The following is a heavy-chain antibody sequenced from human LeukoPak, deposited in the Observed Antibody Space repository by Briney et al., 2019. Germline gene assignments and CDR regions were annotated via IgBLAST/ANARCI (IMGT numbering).Heavy chain of an antibody. J-gene: IGHJ4*02. CDR2: IKSKTDSWTT. CDR1: GFTFTNAW. V-gene: IGHV3-15*01. D-gene: IGHD1-14*01. CDR3: TTHLPYNY. Sequence: PGGSLRLSCAASGFTFTNAWMSWVRQAPGKGLEWVGRIKSKTDSWTTDYAAPVTGRFTISRGDSKNTLFLQMTNLKTEDTAVYYCTTHLPYNYWGQGTLVTVSS.